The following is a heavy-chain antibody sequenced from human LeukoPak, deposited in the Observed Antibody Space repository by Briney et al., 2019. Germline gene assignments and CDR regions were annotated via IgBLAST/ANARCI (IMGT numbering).Heavy chain of an antibody. CDR2: INHSGST. V-gene: IGHV4-34*01. CDR1: GGSFSGYY. Sequence: SETLSLTCAVYGGSFSGYYWSWIRQPPGKGLEWIGEINHSGSTNYNPSLKSRVTISVDTSKNQFSLKLSSVTAADTAVYYCARLRQQLVFYYFDYWGQGTLVTVSS. D-gene: IGHD6-13*01. CDR3: ARLRQQLVFYYFDY. J-gene: IGHJ4*02.